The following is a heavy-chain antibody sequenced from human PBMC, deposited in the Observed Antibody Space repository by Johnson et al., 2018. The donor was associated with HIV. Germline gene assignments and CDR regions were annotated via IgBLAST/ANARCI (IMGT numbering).Heavy chain of an antibody. CDR1: GFTFSTHW. CDR2: IKQDGSNK. J-gene: IGHJ3*02. CDR3: ARGPYGSGSYYSDAFDI. Sequence: MQLVESGGGVVQPGRSLRLSCAACGFTFSTHWMTWVRQAPGKGLEWVANIKQDGSNKYYVDSVKGRFTISRDNAKNSLYLQMNSLRAEDTAVYYCARGPYGSGSYYSDAFDIWGQGTMVTVSS. D-gene: IGHD3-10*01. V-gene: IGHV3-7*02.